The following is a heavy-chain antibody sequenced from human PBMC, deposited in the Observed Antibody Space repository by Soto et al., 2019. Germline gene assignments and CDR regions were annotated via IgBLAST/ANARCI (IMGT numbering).Heavy chain of an antibody. D-gene: IGHD6-19*01. Sequence: SETLSLTCAVYGGSFSGYYWGYIRQSPGKGLEWIGEINHSGSTNYNPSLKSRATVSVDTPKKHSSLKLRSVTAPDTAVYYCARGVAVAGTLAHFDYWGQGALVTVSS. CDR3: ARGVAVAGTLAHFDY. CDR2: INHSGST. J-gene: IGHJ4*02. CDR1: GGSFSGYY. V-gene: IGHV4-34*01.